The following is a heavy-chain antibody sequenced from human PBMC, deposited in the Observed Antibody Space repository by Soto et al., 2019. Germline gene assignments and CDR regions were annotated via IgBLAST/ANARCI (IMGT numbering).Heavy chain of an antibody. Sequence: QVQVQESGPGLVKPSGTLSLTCTVSGVSISTTEWWSWVRQPPVKGLEWIGEVHHSGNTKYNTSLKSRVTMSVDKSKNQFSLMLRSVTAADTAVYYCAKWHPLDPWGQGTLVTVSS. CDR3: AKWHPLDP. V-gene: IGHV4-4*02. D-gene: IGHD2-8*01. CDR2: VHHSGNT. J-gene: IGHJ5*02. CDR1: GVSISTTEW.